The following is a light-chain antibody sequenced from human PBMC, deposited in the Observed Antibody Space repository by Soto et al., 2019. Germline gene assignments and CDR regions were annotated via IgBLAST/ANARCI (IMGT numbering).Light chain of an antibody. CDR2: LGGSGRF. V-gene: IGLV4-60*02. J-gene: IGLJ3*02. CDR3: ETWDSNPRV. Sequence: QSVLTQSASASASLGSSVKITCTLSSGHSSYIIAWHQQQPGQAPRYLMMLGGSGRFNTGGGVPDRGSGSGYGADRYLTSPHPQVEDEADYYCETWDSNPRVFGGGTKLTVL. CDR1: SGHSSYI.